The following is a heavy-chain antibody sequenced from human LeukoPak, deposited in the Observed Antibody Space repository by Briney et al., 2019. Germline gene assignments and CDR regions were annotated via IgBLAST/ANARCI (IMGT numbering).Heavy chain of an antibody. Sequence: GGSLRLSCTLSGFTLSINSMSAVREAPGEGGEWVSFIYSDNTHYSYSVKVRLTISRDDSKNPLYLHMNRLRAEATAVYYCARRAGAYSHPYDYWGQGTLVTVSS. CDR3: ARRAGAYSHPYDY. D-gene: IGHD4/OR15-4a*01. CDR2: IYSDNT. CDR1: GFTLSINS. J-gene: IGHJ4*02. V-gene: IGHV3-53*01.